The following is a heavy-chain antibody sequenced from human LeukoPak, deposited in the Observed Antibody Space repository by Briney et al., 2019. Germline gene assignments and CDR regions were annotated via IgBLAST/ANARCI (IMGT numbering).Heavy chain of an antibody. CDR3: ACSRYYYYYYMDV. V-gene: IGHV3-30*06. CDR1: GFRFNNYG. CDR2: ISYDGSNK. Sequence: PGRSLRLSCAASGFRFNNYGIHWVRQAPGKGLEWVAVISYDGSNKYYADSVKGRFTISRDNSKNTLYLQMNSLRAEDTAVYYCACSRYYYYYYMDVWGKGTTVTVSS. D-gene: IGHD6-13*01. J-gene: IGHJ6*03.